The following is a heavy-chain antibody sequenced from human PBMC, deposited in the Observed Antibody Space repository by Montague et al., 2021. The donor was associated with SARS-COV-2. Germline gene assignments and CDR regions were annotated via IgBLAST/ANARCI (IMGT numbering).Heavy chain of an antibody. CDR2: IYYSGST. CDR3: ARLVETYYYYYGMDV. Sequence: SETLSLTCTVSGGSISSSSYYWGWIRQPPGKGLEWIGSIYYSGSTYYNPSLKSRVTIFVDTSKNQFSLKLSSVTAADTAVYYCARLVETYYYYYGMDVWGQGTTVTVSS. D-gene: IGHD4-23*01. V-gene: IGHV4-39*01. J-gene: IGHJ6*02. CDR1: GGSISSSSYY.